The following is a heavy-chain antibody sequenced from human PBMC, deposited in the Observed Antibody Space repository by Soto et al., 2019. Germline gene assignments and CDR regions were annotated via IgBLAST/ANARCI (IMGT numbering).Heavy chain of an antibody. Sequence: GASVKVSCKASGYTFTSYGISWVRQAPGQGLEWMGWISAYNGNTNYAQKLQGRVTMTTDTSTSTAYMELRSLRSDDRAVNFCERTISGAPIGFYYYYGMDFWGQGTMVTVSS. J-gene: IGHJ6*02. CDR3: ERTISGAPIGFYYYYGMDF. CDR1: GYTFTSYG. D-gene: IGHD1-26*01. V-gene: IGHV1-18*01. CDR2: ISAYNGNT.